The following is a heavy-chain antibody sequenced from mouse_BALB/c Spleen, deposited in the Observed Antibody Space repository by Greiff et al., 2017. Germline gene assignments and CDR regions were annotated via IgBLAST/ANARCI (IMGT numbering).Heavy chain of an antibody. J-gene: IGHJ2*01. CDR3: NACSYYRYDRDFDY. D-gene: IGHD2-14*01. Sequence: EVQLQQSGAELVRSGASVKLSCTASGFNIKDYYMHWVKQRPEQGLEWIGWIDPENGDTEYAPKFQGKATMTADTSSNTAYLQLSSLTSEDTAVYYCNACSYYRYDRDFDYWGQGTTLTVSS. CDR1: GFNIKDYY. V-gene: IGHV14-4*02. CDR2: IDPENGDT.